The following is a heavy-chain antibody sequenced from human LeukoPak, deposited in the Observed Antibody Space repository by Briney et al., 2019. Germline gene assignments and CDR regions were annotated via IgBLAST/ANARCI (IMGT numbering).Heavy chain of an antibody. CDR3: ARGEAAYDFWSGDLDY. J-gene: IGHJ4*02. CDR1: GGANSSYY. D-gene: IGHD3-3*01. CDR2: IYYSGST. V-gene: IGHV4-59*01. Sequence: PSETLSLTCTVSGGANSSYYWSWIRQPPGKGLEWIGYIYYSGSTNYNPSLKSRVTISVDTSKNQFSLKLSSVTAADTAVYYCARGEAAYDFWSGDLDYWGQGTLVTVSS.